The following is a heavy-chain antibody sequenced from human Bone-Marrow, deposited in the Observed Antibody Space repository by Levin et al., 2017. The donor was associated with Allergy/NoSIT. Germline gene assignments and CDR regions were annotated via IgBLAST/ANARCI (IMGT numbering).Heavy chain of an antibody. CDR1: EGTFRIYT. V-gene: IGHV1-69*02. CDR3: ARGDFGSGKISSDV. D-gene: IGHD3-10*01. J-gene: IGHJ4*02. Sequence: AASVKVSCKASEGTFRIYTVTWVRQAPGQGLEWLGRIVPVLGVTNYAQRFQGRVTITADKSTNTAYMDLRNLGSEDTAVYYCARGDFGSGKISSDVWGQGTLVSVSS. CDR2: IVPVLGVT.